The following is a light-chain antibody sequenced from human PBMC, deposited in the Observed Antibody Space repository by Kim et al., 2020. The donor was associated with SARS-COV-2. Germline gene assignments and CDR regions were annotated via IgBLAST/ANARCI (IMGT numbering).Light chain of an antibody. CDR2: GTS. CDR3: QQYDRPPYT. CDR1: PCVSPNH. V-gene: IGKV3-20*01. Sequence: LSPGESTPPSCRARPCVSPNHLAWFPPKPGPAPRLLIYGTSSRATGIPDRFSASESGTDFTLTISRLEPEDFAVYFCQQYDRPPYTFGQGTKLEI. J-gene: IGKJ2*01.